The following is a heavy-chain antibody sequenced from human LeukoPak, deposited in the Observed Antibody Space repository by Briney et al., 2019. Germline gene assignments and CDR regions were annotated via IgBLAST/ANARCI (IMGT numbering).Heavy chain of an antibody. J-gene: IGHJ4*02. V-gene: IGHV3-64*01. CDR2: ISNNGGST. CDR1: GFTFSDSV. D-gene: IGHD6-13*01. Sequence: GGSLRLSCAASGFTFSDSVMHWVRQAPGRGLEYVSAISNNGGSTYYVNSVKGRFTISRDNSKNTLYLQMNSLRAEDTAVYYCARGSIAAAGTDYFDYWGQGTLVTVSS. CDR3: ARGSIAAAGTDYFDY.